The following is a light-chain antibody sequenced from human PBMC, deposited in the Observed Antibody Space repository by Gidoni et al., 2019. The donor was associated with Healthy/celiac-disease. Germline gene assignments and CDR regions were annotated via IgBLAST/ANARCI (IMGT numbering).Light chain of an antibody. Sequence: ETVLTQSPATLSLSPVERATLSCTASQSVSSYLAWYQQKPGQAPRLLIYDASNRAPDIPARFSCSVSETDFTLTISSLEPKDFAVYYCKQRSNSPPYTFXQXTKLEIK. V-gene: IGKV3-11*01. CDR2: DAS. CDR3: KQRSNSPPYT. J-gene: IGKJ2*01. CDR1: QSVSSY.